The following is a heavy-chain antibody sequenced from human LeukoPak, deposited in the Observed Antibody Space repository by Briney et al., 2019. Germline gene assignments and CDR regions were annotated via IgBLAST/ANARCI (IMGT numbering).Heavy chain of an antibody. CDR1: GYIFNNYY. D-gene: IGHD5-12*01. Sequence: ASVTVSCKASGYIFNNYYMHWVRQAPGQGREWMGIINTSGGSTSPAQKSQGRVIMTRDTSTSTVYMELSSLRSEDTALYYCARDAFLSGSLSPIDYWGQGTLVTVSS. V-gene: IGHV1-46*02. J-gene: IGHJ4*02. CDR3: ARDAFLSGSLSPIDY. CDR2: INTSGGST.